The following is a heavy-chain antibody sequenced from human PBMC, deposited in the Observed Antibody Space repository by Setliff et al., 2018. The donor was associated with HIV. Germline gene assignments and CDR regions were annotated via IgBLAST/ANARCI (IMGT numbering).Heavy chain of an antibody. CDR3: ARGQLKPTGYFFDY. D-gene: IGHD1-1*01. Sequence: ASVKVSCKASGGSFSDYSISWVRLAPGQGFEWMGGILPMVSLPNFAQSFLGRLTITANRSTTTAYMELSRLTSEDTAVYYCARGQLKPTGYFFDYWGLGTLVTVSS. CDR1: GGSFSDYS. CDR2: ILPMVSLP. V-gene: IGHV1-69*10. J-gene: IGHJ4*02.